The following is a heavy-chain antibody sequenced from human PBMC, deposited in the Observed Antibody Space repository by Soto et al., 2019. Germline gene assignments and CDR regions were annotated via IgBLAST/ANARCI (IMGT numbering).Heavy chain of an antibody. V-gene: IGHV3-33*01. CDR1: GFTFSSYG. CDR3: ARPYTMVRGANIDY. CDR2: IWYDGSNK. D-gene: IGHD3-10*01. Sequence: GGSLRLSCAASGFTFSSYGMHWVRQAPGKGLEWVAVIWYDGSNKYYADSVKGRFTISRDNSKNTLYLQMNSLRAEDTAVYYCARPYTMVRGANIDYWGQGTLVTVSS. J-gene: IGHJ4*02.